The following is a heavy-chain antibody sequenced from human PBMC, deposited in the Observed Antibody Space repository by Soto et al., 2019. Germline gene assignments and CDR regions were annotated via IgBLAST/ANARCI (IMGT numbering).Heavy chain of an antibody. D-gene: IGHD2-2*01. Sequence: TLSLTCAVSGGSISSGGYSWSWIRQPPGKGLEWIGYIYHSGRTXYNPSLKXXGTISVDRSKNXFSLKXSSVTAADTAVYYCARVPDRWGPGILVTXSS. J-gene: IGHJ5*02. CDR2: IYHSGRT. CDR1: GGSISSGGYS. V-gene: IGHV4-30-2*01. CDR3: ARVPDR.